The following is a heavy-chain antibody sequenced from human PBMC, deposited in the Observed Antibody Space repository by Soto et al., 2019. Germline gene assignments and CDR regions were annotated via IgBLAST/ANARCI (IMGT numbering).Heavy chain of an antibody. D-gene: IGHD2-15*01. V-gene: IGHV1-69*02. J-gene: IGHJ4*02. CDR2: IIPILGIA. Sequence: SVKVSCKASGGTFSSYTISWVRQAPGEGLEWMGRIIPILGIANYAQKFQGRVTITADKSTSTAYMELSSLRSEDTAVYYCARALQEYCSGGSGYWNFWGQGTL. CDR3: ARALQEYCSGGSGYWNF. CDR1: GGTFSSYT.